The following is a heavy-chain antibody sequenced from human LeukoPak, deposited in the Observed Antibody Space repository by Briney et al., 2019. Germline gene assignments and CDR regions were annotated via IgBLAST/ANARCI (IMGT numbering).Heavy chain of an antibody. J-gene: IGHJ3*02. Sequence: PGGSLRLSCAASGFTFSSYWMSWVRQAPGKGLEWVANIKQDGSEKYYVDSVKGRFTISRDNAKNSLYLQMNSLRAEDTAVYYCASGRLGHCSRTNCYDDDFDIWGQGTMVTVSS. V-gene: IGHV3-7*01. D-gene: IGHD2-2*01. CDR1: GFTFSSYW. CDR3: ASGRLGHCSRTNCYDDDFDI. CDR2: IKQDGSEK.